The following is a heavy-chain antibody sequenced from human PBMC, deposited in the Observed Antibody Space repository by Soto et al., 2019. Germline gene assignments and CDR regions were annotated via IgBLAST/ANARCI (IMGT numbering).Heavy chain of an antibody. V-gene: IGHV3-33*01. CDR2: IWFDGSTQ. CDR1: GTTFGIYG. Sequence: GRSLRLSCAASGTTFGIYGMHWVRQAPGKGLEWLPVIWFDGSTQYYADYVKGRFTISRDNATNTLYLQMNNLRAEDTPLHYCASDRLRRGTGYFVCWDPGTQVAV. CDR3: ASDRLRRGTGYFVC. D-gene: IGHD1-1*01. J-gene: IGHJ4*02.